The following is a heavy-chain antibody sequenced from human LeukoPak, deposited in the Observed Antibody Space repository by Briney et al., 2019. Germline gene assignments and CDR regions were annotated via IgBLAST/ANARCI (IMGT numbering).Heavy chain of an antibody. CDR1: GFTFSSYA. CDR2: ISGSGGST. CDR3: AKNPAAYSSGWFFDY. V-gene: IGHV3-23*01. D-gene: IGHD6-19*01. Sequence: PGGSLRLSCAASGFTFSSYAMNWVRQAPGKGLEWVSAISGSGGSTYYSDSVKGRFTISRDNSKNTLYLQMNSLRAEDTAVYYCAKNPAAYSSGWFFDYWGQGTLVTVSS. J-gene: IGHJ4*02.